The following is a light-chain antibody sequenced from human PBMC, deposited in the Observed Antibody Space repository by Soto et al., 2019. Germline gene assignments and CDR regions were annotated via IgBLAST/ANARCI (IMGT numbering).Light chain of an antibody. CDR3: QQYNNWPWT. CDR1: QSVSSN. Sequence: EIVMTQSPATLSVSPGEGATLACRASQSVSSNLAWYQQKADQAPRLLIYGASTRATGIPARFSGSGSGKELTHTISSLQSEDFAVYYCQQYNNWPWTFGQGTKVEIK. V-gene: IGKV3-15*01. CDR2: GAS. J-gene: IGKJ1*01.